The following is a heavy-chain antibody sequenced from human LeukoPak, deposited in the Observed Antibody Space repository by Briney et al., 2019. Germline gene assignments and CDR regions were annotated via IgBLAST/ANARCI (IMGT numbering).Heavy chain of an antibody. V-gene: IGHV3-53*01. D-gene: IGHD4/OR15-4a*01. CDR1: GFTVSSNS. CDR3: ARRAGAYSHPYDC. CDR2: IYSDNT. J-gene: IGHJ4*02. Sequence: GGSLRLSCTVPGFTVSSNSMSSVRQAPGKGLEWVSFIYSDNTHYSDSVKGRFTISRDNSKNTLYLQMNSLRAEDTAVYYCARRAGAYSHPYDCWGQGTLVTVSS.